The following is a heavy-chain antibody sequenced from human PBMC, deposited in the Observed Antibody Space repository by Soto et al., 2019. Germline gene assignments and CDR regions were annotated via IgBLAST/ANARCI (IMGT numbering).Heavy chain of an antibody. CDR1: GFTFSSYS. D-gene: IGHD7-27*01. V-gene: IGHV3-48*01. CDR3: ARDLSWGSNWYYYMDV. CDR2: ISSSSSTI. Sequence: VGSLRLSCAASGFTFSSYSMNWVRQAPGKGLEWVSYISSSSSTIYYADSVKGRFTISRDNARNSLYLQMNSLRAEDTAVYYCARDLSWGSNWYYYMDVWGKGTTVTVSS. J-gene: IGHJ6*03.